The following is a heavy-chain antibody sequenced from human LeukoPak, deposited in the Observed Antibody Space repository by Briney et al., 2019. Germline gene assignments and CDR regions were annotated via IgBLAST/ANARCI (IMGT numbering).Heavy chain of an antibody. CDR3: AREIGPITLYYYYMDV. CDR1: GGSISSYY. J-gene: IGHJ6*03. D-gene: IGHD1-20*01. CDR2: IYTSGST. Sequence: SETLSLTCTVSGGSISSYYWSWIRQPAGKGLEWIGRIYTSGSTNYNPSLKSRVTMSVDTSKNQFSLKLSSVTAADTAVYYCAREIGPITLYYYYMDVWGKGTTVTVSS. V-gene: IGHV4-4*07.